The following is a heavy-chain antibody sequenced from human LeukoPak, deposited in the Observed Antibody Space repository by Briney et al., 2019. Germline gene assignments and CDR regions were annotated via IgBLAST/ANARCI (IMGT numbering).Heavy chain of an antibody. J-gene: IGHJ4*02. CDR3: ASLRTGDFDY. V-gene: IGHV4-39*01. CDR1: GGSISSSNYY. D-gene: IGHD3-10*01. Sequence: SEALSLTCTVPGGSISSSNYYWGWIRQPPGKGLEWIGNIYYSGSTYYNPSFKSRLTISVDTSKNQFSLKLSSVTAADTAVYYCASLRTGDFDYWGQGALVTVSS. CDR2: IYYSGST.